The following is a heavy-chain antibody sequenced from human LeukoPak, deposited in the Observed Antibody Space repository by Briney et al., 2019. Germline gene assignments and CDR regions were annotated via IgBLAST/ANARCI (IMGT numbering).Heavy chain of an antibody. CDR1: GFTFSSYS. D-gene: IGHD2-15*01. CDR3: ASQGCGGGSCYYDY. CDR2: ISSSSSYI. J-gene: IGHJ4*02. V-gene: IGHV3-21*01. Sequence: GGSLRLSCAASGFTFSSYSMNWVRQVPGKGLEWVSSISSSSSYIYYADSVKGRFTISRDNAKNSLYLQMNSLRAEDTAVYYCASQGCGGGSCYYDYWGQGTLVTVSS.